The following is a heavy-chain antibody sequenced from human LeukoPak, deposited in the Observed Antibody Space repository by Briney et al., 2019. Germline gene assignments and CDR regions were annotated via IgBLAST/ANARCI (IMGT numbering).Heavy chain of an antibody. CDR3: ARFYGDYYYYYMDV. D-gene: IGHD4-17*01. Sequence: GGSVRLSCAASGFTFSSYEMNWVRQAPGKGLEWVSYISSSGSTIYYADSVKGRFTISRDNAKNSLYLQMKSLRAEDTAVYYCARFYGDYYYYYMDVWGKGTTVTISS. CDR2: ISSSGSTI. V-gene: IGHV3-48*03. J-gene: IGHJ6*03. CDR1: GFTFSSYE.